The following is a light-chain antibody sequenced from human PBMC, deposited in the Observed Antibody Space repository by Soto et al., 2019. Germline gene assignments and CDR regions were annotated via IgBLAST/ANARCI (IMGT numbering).Light chain of an antibody. V-gene: IGKV3-20*01. J-gene: IGKJ4*01. Sequence: ETVLTQSPGTLSLSPGERATLSFRASQSVFNNHIGWYQQKPGQAPRRLIFGASFRATGIPDRFSGSGSGTDFTLTIKRLEPEDFALYYCQQYGSSLPLTFGGGTKGDIK. CDR2: GAS. CDR3: QQYGSSLPLT. CDR1: QSVFNNH.